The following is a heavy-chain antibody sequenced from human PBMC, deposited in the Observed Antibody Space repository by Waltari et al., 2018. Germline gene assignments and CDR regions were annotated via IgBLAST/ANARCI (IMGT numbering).Heavy chain of an antibody. J-gene: IGHJ3*02. CDR3: ARRSRGSGSYAFGAFDI. CDR2: MSSSGHT. Sequence: QLQLQESGPGLVKPSETLSLTCTVSDSISSTTYYWGWIRQPPGKGLEWIGSMSSSGHTYYNPPLKSRVTISVDTSKNQFSLRLSSVTAADTAVYYCARRSRGSGSYAFGAFDIWGQGTMVIVSS. V-gene: IGHV4-39*01. D-gene: IGHD1-26*01. CDR1: DSISSTTYY.